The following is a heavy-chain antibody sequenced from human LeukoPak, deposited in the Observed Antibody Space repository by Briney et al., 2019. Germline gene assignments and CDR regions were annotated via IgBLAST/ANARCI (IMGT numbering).Heavy chain of an antibody. CDR3: ARDGEYYYGMDV. J-gene: IGHJ6*02. V-gene: IGHV3-66*01. CDR1: GFTVSSNY. Sequence: PGGSLRLSCAASGFTVSSNYMSWVRQAPGKGLEWVSVIYSGGSTYYADSVKDRFTISRDNSKNTLYLQMNSLRAEDTAAYYCARDGEYYYGMDVWGQGTTVTVSS. CDR2: IYSGGST.